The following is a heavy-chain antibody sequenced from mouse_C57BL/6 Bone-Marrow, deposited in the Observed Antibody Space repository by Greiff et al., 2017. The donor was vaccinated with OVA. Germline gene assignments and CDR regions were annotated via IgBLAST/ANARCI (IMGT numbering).Heavy chain of an antibody. Sequence: VQLQQSGPELVKPGASVKIPCKASGYTFTDYNMDWVKQSHGQSLEWIGDINPNTGGTIYNQKFKGKATLTVDKSSSTAYMELRSLTSEDTAVYYCARYDYYGRSPLAYGGQGTLVTVSA. J-gene: IGHJ3*01. CDR1: GYTFTDYN. CDR2: INPNTGGT. D-gene: IGHD1-1*01. V-gene: IGHV1-18*01. CDR3: ARYDYYGRSPLAY.